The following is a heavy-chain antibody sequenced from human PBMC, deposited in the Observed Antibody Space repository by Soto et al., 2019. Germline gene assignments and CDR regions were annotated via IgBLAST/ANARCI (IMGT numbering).Heavy chain of an antibody. CDR1: GYSFTSYW. V-gene: IGHV5-10-1*01. CDR2: IDPSDSYT. CDR3: ARTSMHIRGYSYGHGGTYV. J-gene: IGHJ6*02. D-gene: IGHD5-18*01. Sequence: PGESLKISCKGSGYSFTSYWIGWVRQMPGKGLEWMGRIDPSDSYTNYSPSFQGHVTISADKSISTVYLQWSSLKASDTAMYYCARTSMHIRGYSYGHGGTYVWGQGTTVPVSS.